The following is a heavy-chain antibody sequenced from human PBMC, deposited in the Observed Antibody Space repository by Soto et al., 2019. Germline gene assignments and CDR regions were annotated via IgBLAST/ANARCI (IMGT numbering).Heavy chain of an antibody. Sequence: SETLSLTCAVYGGSFSGYYWSWIRQPPGKGLEWIGEINHSGSTNYNPSLKSRVTISVDTSKNQFSLKLSSVTAADTAVYYCARALNVLFGFDPWGQGTLVTVSS. D-gene: IGHD2-8*02. CDR1: GGSFSGYY. J-gene: IGHJ5*02. CDR2: INHSGST. CDR3: ARALNVLFGFDP. V-gene: IGHV4-34*01.